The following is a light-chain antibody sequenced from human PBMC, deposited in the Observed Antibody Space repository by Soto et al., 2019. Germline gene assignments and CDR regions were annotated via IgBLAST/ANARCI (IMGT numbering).Light chain of an antibody. CDR1: PSNIGVDF. Sequence: QSVLTQPPSVSAAPGQTVTISCSGGPSNIGVDFVFWLQQLPGTAPKVLIYDDNLRPSGIPDRFSGSKSGTSASLGITGVQTGDEADYYCGTWDQKLNAIFFGGGTKVTVL. J-gene: IGLJ2*01. CDR2: DDN. V-gene: IGLV1-51*01. CDR3: GTWDQKLNAIF.